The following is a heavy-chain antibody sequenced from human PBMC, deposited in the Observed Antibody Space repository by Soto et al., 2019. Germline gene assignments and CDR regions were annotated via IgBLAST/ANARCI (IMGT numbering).Heavy chain of an antibody. CDR2: IYYSGST. D-gene: IGHD5-12*01. J-gene: IGHJ4*02. CDR3: ARDRRYSGYDY. Sequence: SETLSLTCTVSGGSISSYYWSWIRQHPGKGVEWIGYIYYSGSTYYNPSLKSRVTISVDTSKNQFSLKLSSATAADTAVYYCARDRRYSGYDYWGQGTLVTVSS. CDR1: GGSISSYY. V-gene: IGHV4-59*12.